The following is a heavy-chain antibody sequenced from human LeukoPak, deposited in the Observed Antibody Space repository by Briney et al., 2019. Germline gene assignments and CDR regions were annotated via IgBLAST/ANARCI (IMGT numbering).Heavy chain of an antibody. CDR1: GFTFSSYE. D-gene: IGHD3-22*01. V-gene: IGHV3-48*03. CDR2: ISSSGSTI. Sequence: GGSLRPSCAASGFTFSSYEMNWVRQAPGKGLEWVSYISSSGSTIYYADSVKGRFTISRDNAKNSLYLQMNSLRAEDTAVYYCARGGGYDSSGYVTDFDYWGQGTLVTVSS. J-gene: IGHJ4*02. CDR3: ARGGGYDSSGYVTDFDY.